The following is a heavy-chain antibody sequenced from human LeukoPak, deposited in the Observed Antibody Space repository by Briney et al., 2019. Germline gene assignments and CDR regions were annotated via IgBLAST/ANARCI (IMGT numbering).Heavy chain of an antibody. CDR1: GGYISTNY. CDR2: IYPSGST. J-gene: IGHJ4*02. CDR3: ARDRGNYPYYFDY. Sequence: SETLSLTCTVSGGYISTNYWNWIRQSAGKGLEWIGRIYPSGSTNYNPSLKSRVTISLDKTKNQFSLRFNSVTVADTAVYYCARDRGNYPYYFDYWGQGTLVTVSS. V-gene: IGHV4-4*07. D-gene: IGHD1-7*01.